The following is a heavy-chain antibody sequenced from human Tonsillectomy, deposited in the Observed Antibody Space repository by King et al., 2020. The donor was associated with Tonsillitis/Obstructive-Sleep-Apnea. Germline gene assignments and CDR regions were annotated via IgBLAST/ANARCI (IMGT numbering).Heavy chain of an antibody. Sequence: VQLVESGGGVVQPGRSLRLSCAASGFTFSSNGMHWVRQAPGKGLEWVAFIWYDGSNKYYADSVKGRFTISRDNSKNTLYLKMNSLRAADTAVYYRARVAVGATWGQGTLVTVSS. V-gene: IGHV3-33*01. D-gene: IGHD1-26*01. CDR3: ARVAVGAT. J-gene: IGHJ4*02. CDR1: GFTFSSNG. CDR2: IWYDGSNK.